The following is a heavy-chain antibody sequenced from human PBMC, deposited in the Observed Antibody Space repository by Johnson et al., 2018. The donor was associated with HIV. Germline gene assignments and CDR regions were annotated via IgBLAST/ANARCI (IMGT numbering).Heavy chain of an antibody. V-gene: IGHV3-23*04. D-gene: IGHD6-6*01. Sequence: VQLVESGGGLVQPGGSLRLSCAASGFTFSSYAMSWVRQAPVKGLEWVSAISGSGDSTYFADSVKGRFTISRDNSKNTLYLQMNSLRAEDTAVYYCARGGQLVLDAFDIWGQGTMVTVSS. CDR2: ISGSGDST. J-gene: IGHJ3*02. CDR1: GFTFSSYA. CDR3: ARGGQLVLDAFDI.